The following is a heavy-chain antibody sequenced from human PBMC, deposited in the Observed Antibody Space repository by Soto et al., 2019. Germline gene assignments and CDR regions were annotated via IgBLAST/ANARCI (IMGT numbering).Heavy chain of an antibody. V-gene: IGHV4-59*11. CDR2: IFYTGKT. D-gene: IGHD2-2*01. CDR3: ARGAGIVLVPDAIFDS. J-gene: IGHJ4*02. Sequence: SETLSLTCTVSPDSLNGHYWSWLRQTPGKELEWIGYIFYTGKTNYNSSLKSRVTMTLDTFENQFSLQLTSVTSADTAIYYCARGAGIVLVPDAIFDSWGQGTLVTVAS. CDR1: PDSLNGHY.